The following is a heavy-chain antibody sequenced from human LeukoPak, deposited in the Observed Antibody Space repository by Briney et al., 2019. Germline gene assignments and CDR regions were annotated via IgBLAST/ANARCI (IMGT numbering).Heavy chain of an antibody. Sequence: PSETLSLTCAVSGGSISSGGYSWIWIRQPPGKGLEWIGYIYHSGSTYYNPSLKSRVTISVDTAKNQFSLKLRSVTAADTAVYSCARESINGALGWFAPWGQGTLVKVSS. V-gene: IGHV4-30-2*01. J-gene: IGHJ5*02. CDR1: GGSISSGGYS. CDR3: ARESINGALGWFAP. D-gene: IGHD1-14*01. CDR2: IYHSGST.